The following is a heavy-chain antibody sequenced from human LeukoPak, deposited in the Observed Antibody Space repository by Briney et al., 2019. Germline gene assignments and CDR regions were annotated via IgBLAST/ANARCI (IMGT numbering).Heavy chain of an antibody. CDR1: GFTFSSYG. D-gene: IGHD2-2*02. CDR2: IRYDGSNK. CDR3: AKDELGYCSSTSCYTFDY. J-gene: IGHJ4*02. Sequence: GGSLRLSCAASGFTFSSYGMHWARQAPGKGLEWVAFIRYDGSNKYYADSVKGRFTISRDNSKNTLYLQMNSLRAEDTAVYYCAKDELGYCSSTSCYTFDYWGQGTLVTVSS. V-gene: IGHV3-30*02.